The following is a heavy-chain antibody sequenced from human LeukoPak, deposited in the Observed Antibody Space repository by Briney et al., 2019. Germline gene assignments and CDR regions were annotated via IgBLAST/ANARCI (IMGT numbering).Heavy chain of an antibody. CDR2: INSDGSST. Sequence: GGSLRLSCAASGFTFSSYWMHWVRQAPGKGLVWVSRINSDGSSTSYADSVKGRFTISRDNAKNALYLQMNSLRAEDTAVYYCARVGVWYSNSGSYWPYDYWGQGTLVTVSS. V-gene: IGHV3-74*01. J-gene: IGHJ4*02. D-gene: IGHD3-10*01. CDR1: GFTFSSYW. CDR3: ARVGVWYSNSGSYWPYDY.